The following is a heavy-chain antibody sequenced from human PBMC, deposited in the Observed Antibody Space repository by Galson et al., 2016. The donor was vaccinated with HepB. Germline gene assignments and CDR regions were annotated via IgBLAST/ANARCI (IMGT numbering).Heavy chain of an antibody. CDR1: GFTFSNYA. CDR3: AREGELLTKSYYYYGMDV. V-gene: IGHV3-30-3*01. CDR2: ISYDGGNK. D-gene: IGHD3-10*01. J-gene: IGHJ6*02. Sequence: SLRLSCAASGFTFSNYAMHWVRQAPGKGLEWVAVISYDGGNKYYADSVEGRFTISRDNSKNTLYLQMNGLRTEDVDLYFCAREGELLTKSYYYYGMDVWGQGTTVTVSS.